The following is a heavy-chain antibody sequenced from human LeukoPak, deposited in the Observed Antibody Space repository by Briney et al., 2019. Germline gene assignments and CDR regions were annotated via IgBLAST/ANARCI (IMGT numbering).Heavy chain of an antibody. D-gene: IGHD2-2*01. Sequence: GGSLRLSCAASGFTFSDYYMSWIRQAPGKGLEWVSYISSSGSTIYYADSVKGRFTISRDNAKNSLYLQMNSLRAEDTAVYYCCRHDPDIALIPASRREAYYYGMDVWGQGTTVTVSS. J-gene: IGHJ6*02. CDR3: CRHDPDIALIPASRREAYYYGMDV. CDR2: ISSSGSTI. V-gene: IGHV3-11*01. CDR1: GFTFSDYY.